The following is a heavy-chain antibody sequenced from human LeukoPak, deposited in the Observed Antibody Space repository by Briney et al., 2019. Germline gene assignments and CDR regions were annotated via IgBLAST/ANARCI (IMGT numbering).Heavy chain of an antibody. J-gene: IGHJ5*02. CDR2: ISSSSSTI. D-gene: IGHD1-14*01. CDR3: ARDFEPYNWFDP. V-gene: IGHV3-48*04. CDR1: GFTFSSYS. Sequence: GGSLRLSCAAYGFTFSSYSMNWVRQAPGKGLEWVSYISSSSSTIYCADSVKGRFTISRDNAKNSLYLQMNSLRAEDTAVYYCARDFEPYNWFDPWGQGTLVTVSS.